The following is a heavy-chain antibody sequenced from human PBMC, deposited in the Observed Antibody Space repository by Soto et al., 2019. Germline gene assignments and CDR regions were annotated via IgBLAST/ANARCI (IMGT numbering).Heavy chain of an antibody. J-gene: IGHJ3*02. V-gene: IGHV1-69*12. CDR1: GGTFSSYA. D-gene: IGHD3-22*01. Sequence: QVQLVQSGAEVKKPGSSVKVSCKASGGTFSSYAISWVRQAPGQGLEWMGGIIPIFGTANYAQKFQGRVTITADEATSTDYMELSSLISEDTAVYYCARARRGWYYDSSGYNDAVDIGGQGTMVTVSS. CDR3: ARARRGWYYDSSGYNDAVDI. CDR2: IIPIFGTA.